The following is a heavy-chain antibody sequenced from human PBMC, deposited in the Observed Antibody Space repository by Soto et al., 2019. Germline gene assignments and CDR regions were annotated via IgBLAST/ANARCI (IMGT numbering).Heavy chain of an antibody. Sequence: GESLKISCKGSGYSFTTYWIGWVRQMPGKGLEWMGIIYPGDSDTRYSPSFQGQVTISADKSISTAYLQWSSLKASDTAMYYCARLIGYCSSTTCNGAFDIWGQGTMVT. V-gene: IGHV5-51*01. CDR3: ARLIGYCSSTTCNGAFDI. D-gene: IGHD2-2*01. J-gene: IGHJ3*02. CDR1: GYSFTTYW. CDR2: IYPGDSDT.